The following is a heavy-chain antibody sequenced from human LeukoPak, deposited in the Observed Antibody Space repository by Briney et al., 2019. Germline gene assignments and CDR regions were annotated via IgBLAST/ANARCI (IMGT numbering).Heavy chain of an antibody. D-gene: IGHD1-14*01. J-gene: IGHJ4*02. Sequence: GGSLRLSCAASRFTFSDYYMTWIRQAPGKGLEGVSYISSSGSTIYYADSVKGRFTISRDNAKNSLYLQMNSLRAEDTAVYYCAKDSAGGNHPGLDYWGQGTLVTVSS. CDR2: ISSSGSTI. V-gene: IGHV3-11*01. CDR3: AKDSAGGNHPGLDY. CDR1: RFTFSDYY.